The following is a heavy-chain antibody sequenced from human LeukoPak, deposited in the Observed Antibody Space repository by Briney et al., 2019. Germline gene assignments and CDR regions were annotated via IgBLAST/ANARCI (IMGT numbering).Heavy chain of an antibody. CDR3: AKDRLSSSPLPPNSDY. J-gene: IGHJ4*02. Sequence: GGSLRLSCAASGFTFSSYAMSWVRQAPGKGLEWVSAISGSGGSTYYADSVKGRFTISRDNSKNTLYLQMNSLRAKDTAVYYCAKDRLSSSPLPPNSDYWGQGTLVTVSS. CDR2: ISGSGGST. D-gene: IGHD6-13*01. V-gene: IGHV3-23*01. CDR1: GFTFSSYA.